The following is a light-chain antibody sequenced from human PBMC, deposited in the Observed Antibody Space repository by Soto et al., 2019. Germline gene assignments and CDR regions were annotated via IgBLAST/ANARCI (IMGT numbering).Light chain of an antibody. Sequence: DIQMTQSPSSLSASVGDRVTITCRASQDISVYLAWYQQKPGKVPTLLIYSASTLQPGVPSRFSGSGSGTDFTLTISSLQPEDVATYYGQKFNTAPLTFGQGTLLEIK. CDR2: SAS. V-gene: IGKV1-27*01. CDR3: QKFNTAPLT. CDR1: QDISVY. J-gene: IGKJ5*01.